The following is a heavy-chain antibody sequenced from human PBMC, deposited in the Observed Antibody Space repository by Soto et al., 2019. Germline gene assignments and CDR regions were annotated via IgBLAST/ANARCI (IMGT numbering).Heavy chain of an antibody. V-gene: IGHV2-5*01. Sequence: SGPTLVNPTQTLTLTCTFSGFSLSSSGVSVGWIRLPPGKALEWLALIYWNDDKRYSPSLRSRLTITKDTSKNQVVLTMTNVDPVGTATYYCARRHPKGAYDSWGQGTLVTISS. CDR2: IYWNDDK. CDR1: GFSLSSSGVS. CDR3: ARRHPKGAYDS. J-gene: IGHJ5*02. D-gene: IGHD3-3*01.